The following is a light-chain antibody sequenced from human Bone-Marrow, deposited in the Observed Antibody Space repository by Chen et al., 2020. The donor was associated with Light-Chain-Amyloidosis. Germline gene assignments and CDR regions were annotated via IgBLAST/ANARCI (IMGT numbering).Light chain of an antibody. Sequence: EIVMTQSPATLSVSPGARATLSCRASQNINSNLTWYQHNPGRAPRLLIYNASNRAPGIPAMFSGSGSGTDSSLTITSLQSEDFPVDLCQHYNERPLTFGGGTKVDIK. CDR1: QNINSN. CDR3: QHYNERPLT. V-gene: IGKV3-15*01. J-gene: IGKJ4*01. CDR2: NAS.